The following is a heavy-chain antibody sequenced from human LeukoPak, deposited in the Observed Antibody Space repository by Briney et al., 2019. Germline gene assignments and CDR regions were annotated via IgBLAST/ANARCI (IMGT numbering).Heavy chain of an antibody. Sequence: ASVKVSCKASGYTFTSYGFSWVRQAPGQGLEWMGWISAYNGNTNYAQKLQGRVTITRDTSASTAYMELSSLRSEDTAVYYCASNYYGSGSPLVWGQGTLVTVSS. V-gene: IGHV1-18*04. D-gene: IGHD3-10*01. CDR3: ASNYYGSGSPLV. J-gene: IGHJ4*02. CDR1: GYTFTSYG. CDR2: ISAYNGNT.